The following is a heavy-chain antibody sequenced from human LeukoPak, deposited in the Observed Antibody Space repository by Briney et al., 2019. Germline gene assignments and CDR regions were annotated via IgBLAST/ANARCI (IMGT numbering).Heavy chain of an antibody. J-gene: IGHJ4*02. D-gene: IGHD3-10*01. CDR3: ARDGRLLWFGDFIPLDY. Sequence: GGSLRLSCAASGFTFSSYWMRWVRQAPGKGLEWVANIKQDGSEKYYVDSVKGRFTISRDNGKNSLYLQMNSLRAEDTAVYNCARDGRLLWFGDFIPLDYWGQGTLVTVSS. CDR1: GFTFSSYW. V-gene: IGHV3-7*01. CDR2: IKQDGSEK.